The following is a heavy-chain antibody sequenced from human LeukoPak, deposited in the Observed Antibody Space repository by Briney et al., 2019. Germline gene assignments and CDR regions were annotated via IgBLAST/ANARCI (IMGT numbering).Heavy chain of an antibody. Sequence: GASVQVSFQTSGYIFTYYYMHWVRQAPGQGLEWMGWINPNSGGTNYAQKFQGRVTMTRDTSISTAYMELSRLRSDDTAVYYCARGDYYDSSGYPTTPLGYWGQGTLVTVSS. J-gene: IGHJ4*02. D-gene: IGHD3-22*01. CDR1: GYIFTYYY. CDR2: INPNSGGT. V-gene: IGHV1-2*02. CDR3: ARGDYYDSSGYPTTPLGY.